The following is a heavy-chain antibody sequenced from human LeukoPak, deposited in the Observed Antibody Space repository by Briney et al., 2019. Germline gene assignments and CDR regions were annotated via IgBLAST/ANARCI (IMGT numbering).Heavy chain of an antibody. V-gene: IGHV4-34*01. D-gene: IGHD3-9*01. CDR1: GGSFSGYY. CDR3: ARGGLLRYFDWLSPDYYYYGMDV. CDR2: INHSGST. Sequence: TSETLSLTCAVYGGSFSGYYWSCIRQHPGKGLEWIAEINHSGSTNYNPSLKSRVTISVDTSKNQFSLKLSSVTAADTAVYYCARGGLLRYFDWLSPDYYYYGMDVWGQGTTVTVPS. J-gene: IGHJ6*02.